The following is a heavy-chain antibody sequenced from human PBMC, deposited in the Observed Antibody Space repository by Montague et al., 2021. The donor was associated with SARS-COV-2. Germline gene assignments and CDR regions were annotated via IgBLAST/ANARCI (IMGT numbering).Heavy chain of an antibody. V-gene: IGHV4-34*01. Sequence: SETLSLTCAVYGGSLSGYYWSWIRQPPGEGLEWIAEINHSGSTSYNPSLTSRVTISVDTSKNQVSLKLTSVTAADTAVYYCARHLRVRTVTSHMYHYAMDVWGQGTTVTVSS. D-gene: IGHD4-11*01. CDR1: GGSLSGYY. CDR2: INHSGST. J-gene: IGHJ6*02. CDR3: ARHLRVRTVTSHMYHYAMDV.